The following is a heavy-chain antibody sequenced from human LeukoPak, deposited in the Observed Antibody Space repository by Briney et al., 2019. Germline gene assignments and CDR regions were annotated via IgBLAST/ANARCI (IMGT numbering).Heavy chain of an antibody. CDR1: GFTFSSYG. J-gene: IGHJ4*02. D-gene: IGHD3-22*01. Sequence: GGSLRLSCAASGFTFSSYGMHWVRQAPGKGLEWVSAISGNGDSTYYADSVKGRFTISRDNSKNTLYLQMNSLRAEDTAVYYCAKEDYYDSSGYYDYWGQGTLVTVSS. CDR2: ISGNGDST. V-gene: IGHV3-23*01. CDR3: AKEDYYDSSGYYDY.